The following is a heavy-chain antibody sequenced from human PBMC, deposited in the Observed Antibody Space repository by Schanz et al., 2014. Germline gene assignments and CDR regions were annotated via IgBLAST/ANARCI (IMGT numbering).Heavy chain of an antibody. V-gene: IGHV3-23*01. J-gene: IGHJ3*01. Sequence: EVLLLESGGRVERPGGSLRLSCAASGFIFSAYTMNWVRQAPGKGLEWVSGMSGSGSTADYADSVKGRFTISRDNAKNTLYLQMNSLRAEDTAVYYCARGREVVAKIFDVWGQGTMVTVSS. CDR2: MSGSGSTA. CDR1: GFIFSAYT. D-gene: IGHD3-22*01. CDR3: ARGREVVAKIFDV.